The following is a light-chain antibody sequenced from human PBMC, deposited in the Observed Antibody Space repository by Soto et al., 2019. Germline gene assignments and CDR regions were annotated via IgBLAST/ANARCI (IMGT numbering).Light chain of an antibody. J-gene: IGLJ3*02. CDR3: LSADSSGTYRV. V-gene: IGLV3-25*03. Sequence: SYELAQPPSVSVSLGQTARITCSGDALTKQYACWYQLKPGQAPVLAMYKDTERPSGIPERFSGSSSGTTVTLTISGVRAEDEADYYCLSADSSGTYRVFGGGTKVTVL. CDR1: ALTKQY. CDR2: KDT.